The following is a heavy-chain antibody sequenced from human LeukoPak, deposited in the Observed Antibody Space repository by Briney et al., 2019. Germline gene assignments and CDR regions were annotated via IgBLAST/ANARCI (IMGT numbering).Heavy chain of an antibody. CDR1: GGAVSDDY. Sequence: SETLSLTCTVSGGAVSDDYWSWIRQSPGKGLGWIGGIYYSGSTYYNPSLKSLVTISVDTSKNQFSLKLSSVTAADTAVYYCARHYYGSGSYYTGDDYWGQGTLVTVSS. CDR2: IYYSGST. V-gene: IGHV4-59*05. J-gene: IGHJ4*02. D-gene: IGHD3-10*01. CDR3: ARHYYGSGSYYTGDDY.